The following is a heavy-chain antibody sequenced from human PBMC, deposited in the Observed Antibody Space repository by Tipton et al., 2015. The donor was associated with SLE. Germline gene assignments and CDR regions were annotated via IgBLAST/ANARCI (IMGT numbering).Heavy chain of an antibody. V-gene: IGHV4-59*11. D-gene: IGHD1-26*01. CDR3: ARGGLGVSYYYYMDV. Sequence: TLSLTCTISDDSIITHYWSWIRQSPGKGLEWIGSVYYSGSTNYNPSLKSRVTISVDTSKNQFSLKLSSVTAADTAVYYCARGGLGVSYYYYMDVWGKGTTVTVSS. CDR2: VYYSGST. CDR1: DDSIITHY. J-gene: IGHJ6*03.